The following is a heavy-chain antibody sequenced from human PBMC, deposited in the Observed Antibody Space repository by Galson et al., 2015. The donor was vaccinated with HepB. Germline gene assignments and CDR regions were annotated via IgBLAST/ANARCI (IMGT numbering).Heavy chain of an antibody. CDR3: TTSYYYDSSGYYVDY. V-gene: IGHV3-15*01. D-gene: IGHD3-22*01. CDR1: GFTFSNAW. Sequence: SLRLSCAASGFTFSNAWMSWVRQAPGKGLEWVGRIKSKTDGGTTDYAAPVKGRFTISRDDSKNTLYLQMNSLKTEDTAVYYCTTSYYYDSSGYYVDYWGQGTLVTVSS. J-gene: IGHJ4*02. CDR2: IKSKTDGGTT.